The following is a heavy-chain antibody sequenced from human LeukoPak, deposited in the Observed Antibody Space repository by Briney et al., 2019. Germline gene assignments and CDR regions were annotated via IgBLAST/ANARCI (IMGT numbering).Heavy chain of an antibody. V-gene: IGHV1-2*04. J-gene: IGHJ5*02. CDR2: INPNSGGT. D-gene: IGHD1-26*01. Sequence: ASVKVSCKASGYTFTGYYMHWVRQAPGQGLEWMGWINPNSGGTNYAQKFQGWVTMTRDTSISTAYMELSRLRSDDTAVYYCARDGPGIVGAISWFDPWGQGTLVTVSS. CDR3: ARDGPGIVGAISWFDP. CDR1: GYTFTGYY.